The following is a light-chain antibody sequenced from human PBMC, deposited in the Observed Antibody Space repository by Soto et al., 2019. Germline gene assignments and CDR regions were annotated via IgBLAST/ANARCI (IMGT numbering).Light chain of an antibody. CDR2: DVN. Sequence: QSALTQPPSASGSPGQAVTISCTGTSSDVGGYNYVSWYQQHPGKAPKVMIYDVNKRPSGVPDRFSGSKSGNTASLTVSGVKAEDEAYYYCSSHAGSDNPFVFGTGTKLTVL. CDR3: SSHAGSDNPFV. V-gene: IGLV2-8*01. CDR1: SSDVGGYNY. J-gene: IGLJ1*01.